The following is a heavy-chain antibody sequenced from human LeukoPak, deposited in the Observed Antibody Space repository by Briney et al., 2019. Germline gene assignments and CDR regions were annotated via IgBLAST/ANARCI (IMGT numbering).Heavy chain of an antibody. Sequence: SETLSLTCAVYGGSFSGYYWSWIRQPPGKGLEWIGEINHSGSTNYNPSLKSRVTISVDTSKNQFSLKLSSATAADTAVYYCARGRLPYYDFWSGYLDNWFDPWGQGNLVTVSS. CDR1: GGSFSGYY. V-gene: IGHV4-34*01. CDR3: ARGRLPYYDFWSGYLDNWFDP. J-gene: IGHJ5*02. D-gene: IGHD3-3*01. CDR2: INHSGST.